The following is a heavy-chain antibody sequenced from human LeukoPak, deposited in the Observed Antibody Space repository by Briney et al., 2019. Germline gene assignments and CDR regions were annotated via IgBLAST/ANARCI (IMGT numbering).Heavy chain of an antibody. J-gene: IGHJ4*02. D-gene: IGHD2-15*01. CDR3: ARDGRRRVVVYYFDY. CDR2: ISHDGSNK. V-gene: IGHV3-30*03. CDR1: GFTFSSYS. Sequence: GGSLRLSCAASGFTFSSYSMNWVRQAPGKGLEWVAFISHDGSNKYYGDSVKGRFTISRDNSKNTVYLQMNSLRAEDTAVYSCARDGRRRVVVYYFDYWGQGTLVTVSS.